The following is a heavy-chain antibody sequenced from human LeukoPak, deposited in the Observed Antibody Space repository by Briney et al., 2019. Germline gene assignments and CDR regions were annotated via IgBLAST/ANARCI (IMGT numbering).Heavy chain of an antibody. CDR1: GDSFTTSW. CDR3: ARVVEMATITDY. CDR2: IYPGDSDL. J-gene: IGHJ4*02. Sequence: GESLKISCKGSGDSFTTSWIGWVRQMPGKGLEWMGIIYPGDSDLRYNPSFQGQVTISADKSISTAYLQWSSLKASDTAMYYCARVVEMATITDYWGQGTLVTVSS. D-gene: IGHD5-24*01. V-gene: IGHV5-51*01.